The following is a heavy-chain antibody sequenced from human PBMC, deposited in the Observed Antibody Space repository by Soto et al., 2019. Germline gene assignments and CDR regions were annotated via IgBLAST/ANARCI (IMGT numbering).Heavy chain of an antibody. V-gene: IGHV3-21*01. J-gene: IGHJ6*02. CDR2: ISSSSSYI. Sequence: GVSLRLSCAASGFTFSSYSMNWVRQAPGKGLKWVSSISSSSSYIYYADSVKGRFTISRDNAKNSLYLQMNSLRAEDTAVYYCARGGEDSSSWYLGYYGMDVWGQGTTVTVSS. CDR3: ARGGEDSSSWYLGYYGMDV. D-gene: IGHD6-13*01. CDR1: GFTFSSYS.